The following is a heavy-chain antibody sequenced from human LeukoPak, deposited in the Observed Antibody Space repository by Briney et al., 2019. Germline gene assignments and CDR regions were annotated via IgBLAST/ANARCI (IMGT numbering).Heavy chain of an antibody. CDR1: GFTFSDYT. D-gene: IGHD6-19*01. J-gene: IGHJ4*02. CDR2: LPPDGSYQ. CDR3: ARGLHDRGWYGAH. V-gene: IGHV3-30*04. Sequence: GRSLRLSCAASGFTFSDYTMQWVRQAPGKGLEWVALLPPDGSYQYYADSLKGRFTISRDNFKNALYLQMNSLRLEDTAAYYCARGLHDRGWYGAHWGQGTLLSVPS.